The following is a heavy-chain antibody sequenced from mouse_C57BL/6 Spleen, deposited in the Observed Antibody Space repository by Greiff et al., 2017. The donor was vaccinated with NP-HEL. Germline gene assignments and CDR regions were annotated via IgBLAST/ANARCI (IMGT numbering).Heavy chain of an antibody. CDR2: INPSCGYT. D-gene: IGHD2-3*01. CDR1: GYTFTSYW. J-gene: IGHJ2*01. Sequence: QVQLQQSGAELAQPGASVKLSCKASGYTFTSYWMHWVKQRPGQGLEWIGYINPSCGYTTYNQKFKDKATLTADKSSSTAYMQLGSLTYEDSAVYYCARNYDGNPDYWGQGTTLTVSS. CDR3: ARNYDGNPDY. V-gene: IGHV1-7*01.